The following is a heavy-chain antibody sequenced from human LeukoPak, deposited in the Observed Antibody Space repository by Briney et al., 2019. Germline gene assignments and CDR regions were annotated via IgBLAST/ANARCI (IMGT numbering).Heavy chain of an antibody. CDR1: GFSFSSYA. CDR2: ISGSGGST. V-gene: IGHV3-23*01. J-gene: IGHJ4*02. Sequence: GGSLRPSCAASGFSFSSYAMSWVRQAPGKGLEWVSTISGSGGSTYYADSVKGRFTISRDNSKNTLYLQMNTLRGEDTAVYYCAKDRSTVTPLYWDYWGQGTLVAVSS. CDR3: AKDRSTVTPLYWDY. D-gene: IGHD4-17*01.